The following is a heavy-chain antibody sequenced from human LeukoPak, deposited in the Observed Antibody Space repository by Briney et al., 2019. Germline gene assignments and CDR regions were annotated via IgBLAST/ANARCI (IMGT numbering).Heavy chain of an antibody. D-gene: IGHD2-2*02. V-gene: IGHV3-74*01. CDR2: INSDGSST. CDR1: GFTFSSYW. CDR3: ARDQVFCSSTSCYNYYFDY. Sequence: GGSLRLSCAASGFTFSSYWMHWVRKAPGKGLVWVSRINSDGSSTSYADSVKGRFTISRDNAKNTLYLQMNSLRAEDTAVYYCARDQVFCSSTSCYNYYFDYWGQGTLVTVSS. J-gene: IGHJ4*02.